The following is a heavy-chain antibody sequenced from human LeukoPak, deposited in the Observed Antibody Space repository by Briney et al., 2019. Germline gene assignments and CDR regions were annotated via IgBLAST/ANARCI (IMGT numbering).Heavy chain of an antibody. V-gene: IGHV3-66*02. J-gene: IGHJ4*02. CDR1: GFTVSSNY. D-gene: IGHD4-17*01. Sequence: GGSLRLSCAASGFTVSSNYMSWVRQAPGKGLEVVSVIYSGGSTYYADSVKGRFTISRDNSKITLYLQMNSLRAEDTAVYYCARPHDYGDYVRDYWGQGTLVTVSS. CDR3: ARPHDYGDYVRDY. CDR2: IYSGGST.